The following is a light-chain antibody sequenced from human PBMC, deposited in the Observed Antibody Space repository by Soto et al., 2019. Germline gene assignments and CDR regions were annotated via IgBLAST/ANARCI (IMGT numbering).Light chain of an antibody. V-gene: IGKV1-5*01. CDR1: RSISNW. CDR3: QQSYSTPYT. Sequence: DTQMTQSPSTLSGSLGDTVTITCRASRSISNWVAWYQQKPGKAPKLLISDASDLERGVPSRFSGSGSGTDFTLTISSLQPEDFATYYCQQSYSTPYTFGQGTKLEIK. J-gene: IGKJ2*01. CDR2: DAS.